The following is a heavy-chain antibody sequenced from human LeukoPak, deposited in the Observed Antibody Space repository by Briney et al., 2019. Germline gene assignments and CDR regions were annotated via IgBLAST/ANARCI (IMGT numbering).Heavy chain of an antibody. J-gene: IGHJ4*02. Sequence: ASVKVSCKVSGYTFTELSIHWVRQAPGKGLEWMGGFDPEYGGTIYAQKFQGRVTITADTSTDTAYMELSSLRSEDTAVYYCATGSRFLEWLPIYWGQGTLVTVSS. D-gene: IGHD3-3*01. CDR2: FDPEYGGT. CDR1: GYTFTELS. V-gene: IGHV1-24*01. CDR3: ATGSRFLEWLPIY.